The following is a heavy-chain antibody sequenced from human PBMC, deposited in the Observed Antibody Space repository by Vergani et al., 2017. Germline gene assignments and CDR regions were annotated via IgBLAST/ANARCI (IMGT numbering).Heavy chain of an antibody. CDR2: ISGSGGST. D-gene: IGHD5-24*01. CDR1: GFTFSSYA. J-gene: IGHJ4*02. Sequence: EVELLESGGGLVQPGGSLRLSCAASGFTFSSYAMSWVRQAPGKGLEWVSAISGSGGSTYYADSVKGRFTISRDNSKNTLYLQMNSLRAEDTAVYYCARPPQDGYNGIYFDYWGQGTLVTVSS. CDR3: ARPPQDGYNGIYFDY. V-gene: IGHV3-23*01.